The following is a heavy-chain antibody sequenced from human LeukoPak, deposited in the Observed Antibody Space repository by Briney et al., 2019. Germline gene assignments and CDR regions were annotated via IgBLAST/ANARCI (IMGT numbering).Heavy chain of an antibody. J-gene: IGHJ4*02. CDR2: ISAYNGNT. CDR3: ARDFGYTDYGDYVDFDY. D-gene: IGHD4-17*01. Sequence: ASVKVSCKASGYTFTSYGISWVRQAPGQGLEWMRWISAYNGNTNYAQKLQGRVTMTTDTSTSTAYMEPRSLRSDDTAVYYCARDFGYTDYGDYVDFDYWGQGTLVTVSS. V-gene: IGHV1-18*01. CDR1: GYTFTSYG.